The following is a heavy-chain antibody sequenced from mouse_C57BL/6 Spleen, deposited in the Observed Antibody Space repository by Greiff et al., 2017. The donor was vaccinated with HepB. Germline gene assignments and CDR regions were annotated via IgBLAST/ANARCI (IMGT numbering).Heavy chain of an antibody. CDR2: ISYDGSN. V-gene: IGHV3-6*01. CDR1: GYSITSGYY. J-gene: IGHJ3*01. CDR3: ARHDYTGWCAY. Sequence: DVQLQESGPGLVKPSQSLSLTCSVTGYSITSGYYWNWIRQFPGNKLEWMGYISYDGSNNYNPSLKNRISITRDTSKNQFFLKLNSVTTEDTATYYCARHDYTGWCAYWGQGTLVTVSA. D-gene: IGHD2-4*01.